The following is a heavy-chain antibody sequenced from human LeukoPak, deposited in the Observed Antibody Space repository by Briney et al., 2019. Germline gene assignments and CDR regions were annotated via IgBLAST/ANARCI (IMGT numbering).Heavy chain of an antibody. J-gene: IGHJ3*02. V-gene: IGHV3-15*01. D-gene: IGHD3-22*01. CDR1: GFTVSSNY. CDR2: IKSKNDGETT. Sequence: GGSLRLSCAASGFTVSSNYMSWVRQAPGKGLEWVGRIKSKNDGETTDYGAPVKGRFSISSDDSRNTQYLQMNSLKIEDTAVYYCTTGLYYYDSSGRCAFDIWGQGTMVTVSS. CDR3: TTGLYYYDSSGRCAFDI.